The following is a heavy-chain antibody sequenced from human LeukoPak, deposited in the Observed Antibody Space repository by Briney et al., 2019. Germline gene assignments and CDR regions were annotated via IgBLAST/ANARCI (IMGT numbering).Heavy chain of an antibody. CDR1: GFTFSSYA. D-gene: IGHD3-10*01. V-gene: IGHV3-30-3*01. CDR2: ISYDGSNK. CDR3: ARDGVHSQWFGELSGYYYYMDV. Sequence: PGRSLRLSCAASGFTFSSYAMHWVRRAPGKGLEWVAVISYDGSNKYYADSVKGRFTISRDNSKNTLYLQMNSLRAEDTAVYYCARDGVHSQWFGELSGYYYYMDVWGKGTTVTVSS. J-gene: IGHJ6*03.